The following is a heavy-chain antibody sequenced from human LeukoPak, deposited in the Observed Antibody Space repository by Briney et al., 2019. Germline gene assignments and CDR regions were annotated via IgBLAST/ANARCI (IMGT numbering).Heavy chain of an antibody. Sequence: ASVKVSCKASGGTFSSYAISWVRQAPGQGLEWMGGIIPIFGTANYAQKFQGRVTITADESTSTAYMELSSLRSEDTAVYYCARGEGDSSGYYLLWFDYWGQGTLVTVSS. CDR1: GGTFSSYA. D-gene: IGHD3-22*01. V-gene: IGHV1-69*13. CDR3: ARGEGDSSGYYLLWFDY. CDR2: IIPIFGTA. J-gene: IGHJ4*02.